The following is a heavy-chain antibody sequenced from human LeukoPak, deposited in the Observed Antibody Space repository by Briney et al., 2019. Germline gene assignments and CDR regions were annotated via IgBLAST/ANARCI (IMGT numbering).Heavy chain of an antibody. CDR1: GFTFTSSA. CDR2: IVVGSGNT. J-gene: IGHJ6*02. Sequence: GTSVKVSCKASGFTFTSSAMQWLRQARGQRLEWIGWIVVGSGNTNYAQKFQERVTITRDISTSTAYMELSSLRSEDTAVYYCAAGRIAPGYYGMDVWGQGTTVTVSS. V-gene: IGHV1-58*02. D-gene: IGHD2-21*01. CDR3: AAGRIAPGYYGMDV.